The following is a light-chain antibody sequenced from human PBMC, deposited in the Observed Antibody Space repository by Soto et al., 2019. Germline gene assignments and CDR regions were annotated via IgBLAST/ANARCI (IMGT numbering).Light chain of an antibody. V-gene: IGKV3-20*01. Sequence: EIVLTQSPGSLSLSPGERGTLSCRASQSVSRYLAWYQQKPGQAPRLVIYGASSRATGIPDRFSGSGSGTDFTLTISRLEPEDFAVYYCQYYGSSLTFGGGTEVEIK. CDR1: QSVSRY. CDR2: GAS. CDR3: QYYGSSLT. J-gene: IGKJ4*01.